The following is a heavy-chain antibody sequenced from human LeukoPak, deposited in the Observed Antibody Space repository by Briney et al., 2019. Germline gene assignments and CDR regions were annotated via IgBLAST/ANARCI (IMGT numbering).Heavy chain of an antibody. CDR1: GFTFSSYS. J-gene: IGHJ4*02. CDR2: IGGRDGGS. V-gene: IGHV3-23*01. D-gene: IGHD3-9*01. Sequence: GGSLRLSCAASGFTFSSYSMNWVRQAPGKGLEWVSAIGGRDGGSYYADSVKGRFTVCRDDPKNTLYLQMNTLRVEDTAVYYCAKWGDYDILTGYYDSDYWGQGTLVTVSS. CDR3: AKWGDYDILTGYYDSDY.